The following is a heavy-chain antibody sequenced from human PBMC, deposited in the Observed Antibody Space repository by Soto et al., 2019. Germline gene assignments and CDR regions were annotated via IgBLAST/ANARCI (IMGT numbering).Heavy chain of an antibody. CDR2: ISAYTGNT. J-gene: IGHJ4*02. Sequence: QVQLVQSGAEVKKPGASVKVSCKASGYTFSSYSITWVRQAPGQGLEWMGWISAYTGNTNYAQRLQGRVTMTTDTSTTTAYMELRSLRSDDTALYYCASVTGHSYGRAFDYWGQGTLVTVSS. CDR1: GYTFSSYS. CDR3: ASVTGHSYGRAFDY. D-gene: IGHD5-18*01. V-gene: IGHV1-18*01.